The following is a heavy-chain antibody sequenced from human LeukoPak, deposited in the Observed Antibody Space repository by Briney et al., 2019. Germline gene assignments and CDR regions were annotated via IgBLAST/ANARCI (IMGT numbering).Heavy chain of an antibody. CDR2: LYIGGNT. CDR1: GFIFDDYA. D-gene: IGHD5-18*01. V-gene: IGHV3-23*05. Sequence: GGSLRLSCAASGFIFDDYAMHWVRQAPGKGLEWVSALYIGGNTYYADSVRGRFTISRGNSKNTLYLQMNSLRAEDTAIYYCMTAAGYNFGQYWGQGTLVTVSS. CDR3: MTAAGYNFGQY. J-gene: IGHJ4*02.